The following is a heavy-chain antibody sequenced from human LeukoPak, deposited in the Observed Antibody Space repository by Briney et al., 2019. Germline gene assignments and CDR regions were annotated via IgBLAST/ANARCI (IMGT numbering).Heavy chain of an antibody. CDR3: AKARGYSGYDSLDY. V-gene: IGHV3-23*01. J-gene: IGHJ4*02. D-gene: IGHD5-12*01. CDR1: GFTFSTYA. CDR2: ISGSGGST. Sequence: GGSLRLSCAASGFTFSTYAMSWVRQAPGTGLEWVSAISGSGGSTYYADSVKGRFTISRDKSKNTLYLQMNSLRAGDTAVYYCAKARGYSGYDSLDYWGQGTLVTVSS.